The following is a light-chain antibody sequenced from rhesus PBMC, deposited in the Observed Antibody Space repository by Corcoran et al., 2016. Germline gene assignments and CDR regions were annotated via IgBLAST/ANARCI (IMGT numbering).Light chain of an antibody. CDR3: QVWDRTSKYV. J-gene: IGLJ6*01. V-gene: IGLV3-25*02. Sequence: SYDLAQPPSVSAAPGQTARITCGGDVIASKLIHWYQKKSARAPVLVIYVDSKRPSGIPDRFSGSKSGNTATLTISRVEAGDEADYYCQVWDRTSKYVFGGGTKLTVL. CDR2: VDS. CDR1: VIASKL.